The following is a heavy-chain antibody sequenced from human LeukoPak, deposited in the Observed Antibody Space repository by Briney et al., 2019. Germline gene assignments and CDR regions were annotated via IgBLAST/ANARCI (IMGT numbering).Heavy chain of an antibody. CDR3: AKDGKYCSGGSRYYFDY. CDR2: IKSKTDGGTT. CDR1: GFTFSNAW. Sequence: GGSLRLSCAASGFTFSNAWMSWVRQAPGKGLEWVGRIKSKTDGGTTDYAAPAKGRFTISRDDSKNTLYLQMNSLKTEDTAVYYCAKDGKYCSGGSRYYFDYWGQGTLVTVSS. J-gene: IGHJ4*02. V-gene: IGHV3-15*01. D-gene: IGHD2-15*01.